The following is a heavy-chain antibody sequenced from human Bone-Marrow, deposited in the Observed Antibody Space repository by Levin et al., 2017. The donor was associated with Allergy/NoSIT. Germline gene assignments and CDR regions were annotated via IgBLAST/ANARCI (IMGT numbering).Heavy chain of an antibody. D-gene: IGHD7-27*01. CDR2: IYHSGST. J-gene: IGHJ5*02. CDR3: ARRNVLAPGEDWFDP. Sequence: SETLSLTCGVSDGSISSSNWWTWVRPPPGTGLEWIGEIYHSGSTNYNPSLKSRVTISVEKSKNQFSLKLSSVTAADTAVYYCARRNVLAPGEDWFDPWGQGTLVTVSS. CDR1: DGSISSSNW. V-gene: IGHV4-4*02.